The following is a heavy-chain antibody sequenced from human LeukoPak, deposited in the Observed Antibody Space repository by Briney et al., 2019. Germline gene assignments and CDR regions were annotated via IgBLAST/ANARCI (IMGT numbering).Heavy chain of an antibody. CDR2: IYYSGST. CDR1: GGSISSYY. V-gene: IGHV4-59*01. CDR3: ARRSGSGSYYNYSHY. J-gene: IGHJ4*02. Sequence: PSETLSLTCTVSGGSISSYYWSWIRQPPGKGLEWIGYIYYSGSTNYNPSLKSRVTISVDTSKNQFSLKLSSVTAADTAVYYCARRSGSGSYYNYSHYWGQGTLVTVSS. D-gene: IGHD3-10*01.